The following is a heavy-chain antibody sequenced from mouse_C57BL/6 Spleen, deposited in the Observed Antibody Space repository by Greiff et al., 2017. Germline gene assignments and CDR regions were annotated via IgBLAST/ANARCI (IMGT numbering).Heavy chain of an antibody. Sequence: QVQLKQPGAELVMPGASVKLSCKASGYTFTSYWMHWVKQRPGQGLEWIGEIDPSDSYTNYNQKFKGKSTLTVDKSSSTAYMQLSSLTSEDSAVYYCARFTTVVVDYWGQGTTLTVSS. D-gene: IGHD1-1*01. CDR2: IDPSDSYT. V-gene: IGHV1-69*01. J-gene: IGHJ2*01. CDR1: GYTFTSYW. CDR3: ARFTTVVVDY.